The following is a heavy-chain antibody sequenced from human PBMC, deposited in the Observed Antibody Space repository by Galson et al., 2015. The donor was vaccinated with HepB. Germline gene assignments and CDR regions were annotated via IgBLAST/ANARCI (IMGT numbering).Heavy chain of an antibody. J-gene: IGHJ4*02. V-gene: IGHV3-66*02. CDR3: ARGLDYGGNSRAY. CDR1: GFTVSSNY. CDR2: IYSGGST. Sequence: SLRLSCAASGFTVSSNYMSWVRQAPGKGLEWVSVIYSGGSTYYADSVKGRFTISRDNSKNTLYLQMNSLRAEDTAVYYCARGLDYGGNSRAYWGQGTLVTVSS. D-gene: IGHD4-23*01.